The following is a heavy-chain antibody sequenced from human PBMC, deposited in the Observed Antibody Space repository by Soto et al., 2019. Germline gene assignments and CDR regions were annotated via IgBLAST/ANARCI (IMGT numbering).Heavy chain of an antibody. V-gene: IGHV4-59*08. CDR3: ARSQFGAAAGLFDS. D-gene: IGHD6-13*01. Sequence: TSETLSLTCSVSGGYISSYYWIWILQPPGKGLEWIGYIYNRGSTNYNPSLKSRVTISVDTSKNQFSLKLISVTAADTAVYYCARSQFGAAAGLFDSWGQGTLVTVSS. J-gene: IGHJ4*02. CDR2: IYNRGST. CDR1: GGYISSYY.